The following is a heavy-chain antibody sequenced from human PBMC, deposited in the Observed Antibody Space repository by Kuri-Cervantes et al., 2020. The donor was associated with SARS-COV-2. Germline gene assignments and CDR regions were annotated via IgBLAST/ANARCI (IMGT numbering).Heavy chain of an antibody. CDR1: GFTFSRSW. CDR2: IKCDGSEK. V-gene: IGHV3-52*01. J-gene: IGHJ4*02. D-gene: IGHD6-13*01. CDR3: ARGYEARYSSSWYLDY. Sequence: GGSLRLSCAASGFTFSRSWMHWVCQAPEKGLQWVADIKCDGSEKYYVDSVKGRLTISRDNAKNPLYLLVNSLRAEDMAVYYCARGYEARYSSSWYLDYWGQGTLVTVSS.